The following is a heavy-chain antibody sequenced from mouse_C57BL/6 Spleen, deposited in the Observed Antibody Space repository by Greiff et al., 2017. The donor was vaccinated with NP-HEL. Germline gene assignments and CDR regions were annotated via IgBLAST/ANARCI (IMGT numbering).Heavy chain of an antibody. CDR2: IYPKNGGT. V-gene: IGHV1-22*01. D-gene: IGHD1-1*01. CDR3: AREDYCGGDY. Sequence: VQLQPSGPELVKPGASVKMSCKASGFTFPYYYMHWVKQRHGQSLEWIGYIYPKNGGTSYAPKFKGKATLTVNKSASTAYMELRSLTSEDSAVYYCAREDYCGGDYWGQGTSVTVSS. J-gene: IGHJ4*01. CDR1: GFTFPYYY.